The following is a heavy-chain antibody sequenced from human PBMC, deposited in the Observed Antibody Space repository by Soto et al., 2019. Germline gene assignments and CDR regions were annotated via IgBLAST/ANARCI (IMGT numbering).Heavy chain of an antibody. CDR3: ARHSYYYGSTYGCWLDP. CDR1: GGSISSSNW. D-gene: IGHD3-10*01. CDR2: IYHSGST. J-gene: IGHJ5*02. V-gene: IGHV4-4*03. Sequence: KLPETLSLTCAVSGGSISSSNWWSWVRQPPGKGLEWIGEIYHSGSTNYNPSLKSRVTISVDKSKNQFSLKLSSVTAADTAVYYCARHSYYYGSTYGCWLDPWGQGTLVTVSS.